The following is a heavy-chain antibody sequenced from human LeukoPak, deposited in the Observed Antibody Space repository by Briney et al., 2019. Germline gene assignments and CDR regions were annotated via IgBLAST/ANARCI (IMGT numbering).Heavy chain of an antibody. V-gene: IGHV4-34*01. D-gene: IGHD3-3*01. CDR1: GGSSSGYY. Sequence: SETLSLACAVYGGSSSGYYWSWIRQPPGKGLEWIGEINHSGSTNYNPSLKSRVTISVDTSKNQFSLKLSSVTAADTAVYYCARAAYDFWSGYYNWFDPWGQGTLVTVSS. CDR3: ARAAYDFWSGYYNWFDP. CDR2: INHSGST. J-gene: IGHJ5*02.